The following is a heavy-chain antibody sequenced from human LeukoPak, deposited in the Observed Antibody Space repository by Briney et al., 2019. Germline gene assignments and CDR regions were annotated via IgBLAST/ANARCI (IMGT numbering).Heavy chain of an antibody. Sequence: GASVKVSCKASGYTFTSYGISWVRQAPGQGLEWMGWISAYNGNTNYAQELQGRVTMTTDTSTSTAYMHLRSLRSDDTAVYHCARDLLPFEQQLVPMYYGMDVWGQGTTVTVSS. CDR3: ARDLLPFEQQLVPMYYGMDV. CDR1: GYTFTSYG. D-gene: IGHD6-13*01. CDR2: ISAYNGNT. J-gene: IGHJ6*02. V-gene: IGHV1-18*01.